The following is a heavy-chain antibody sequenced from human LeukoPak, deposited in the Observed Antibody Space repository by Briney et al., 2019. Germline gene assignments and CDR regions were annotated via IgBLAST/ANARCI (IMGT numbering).Heavy chain of an antibody. J-gene: IGHJ4*02. CDR3: ARDLSSGYDGGDY. Sequence: PGGSLRLSCAASGFTFSSYEMNWVRQAPGKGLEWVSSISSSSSYIYYADSVKGRFTISRDNAKNSLYLQMNSLRAEDTAVYYCARDLSSGYDGGDYWGQGTLVTVSS. CDR1: GFTFSSYE. V-gene: IGHV3-21*01. CDR2: ISSSSSYI. D-gene: IGHD5-12*01.